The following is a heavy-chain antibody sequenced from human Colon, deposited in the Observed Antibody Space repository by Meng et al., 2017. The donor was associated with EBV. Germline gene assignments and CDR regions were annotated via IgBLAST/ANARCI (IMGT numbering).Heavy chain of an antibody. CDR3: ARDDCSGGSCYAD. CDR2: IYYSGST. CDR1: GGSIVGHY. J-gene: IGHJ4*02. D-gene: IGHD2-15*01. Sequence: QVQAQQSGPGSVRPSATVSPPCTVSGGSIVGHYRSWIRQPPGKGLEWIGYIYYSGSTNYNPSLKSRVTMSVDTSKNQFSLTLTSVTTADTADYYCARDDCSGGSCYADWGQGTLVTVSS. V-gene: IGHV4-59*11.